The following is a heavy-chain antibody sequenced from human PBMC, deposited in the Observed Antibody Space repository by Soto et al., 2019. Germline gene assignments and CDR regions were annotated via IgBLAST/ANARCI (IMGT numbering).Heavy chain of an antibody. CDR1: GGTFSTSA. CDR2: IMPVFATP. Sequence: QVQLMQSGAEVKKPGSSVKVSCKASGGTFSTSAISWVRQAPGEGLEWVGGIMPVFATPDYAQKFQGRVTISADGSTTTAYLELTSLTTDDTAVYYCARDKDRQQLGGNYYYILDVWGQGTAITVSS. D-gene: IGHD3-3*02. CDR3: ARDKDRQQLGGNYYYILDV. V-gene: IGHV1-69*12. J-gene: IGHJ6*02.